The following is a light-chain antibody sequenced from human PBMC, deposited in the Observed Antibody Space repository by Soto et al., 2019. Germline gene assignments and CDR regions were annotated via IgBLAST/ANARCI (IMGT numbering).Light chain of an antibody. V-gene: IGLV1-40*01. Sequence: QSVLTQPPSVSGAQGQRVTISCTGSSSNIGAGYDVHWYQQLPGTAPKLLIYGNSNRPSGVPDRFSGSKSGTSASLAITGLQAEDEADYSCQSYDSSLSGYVFGTGTKLTVL. CDR3: QSYDSSLSGYV. CDR2: GNS. CDR1: SSNIGAGYD. J-gene: IGLJ1*01.